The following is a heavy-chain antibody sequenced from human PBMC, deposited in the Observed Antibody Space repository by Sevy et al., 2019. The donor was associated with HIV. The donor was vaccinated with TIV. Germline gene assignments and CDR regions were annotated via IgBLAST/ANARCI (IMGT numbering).Heavy chain of an antibody. CDR1: GFTFSSYS. CDR2: ISSSSSTI. D-gene: IGHD2-15*01. V-gene: IGHV3-48*01. Sequence: GGSLRLSCAASGFTFSSYSMNWVRQAPGKGLEWVSYISSSSSTIYYADSVKGRFTISRDNAKNSLYLQMISLRAEDMAVYYCARGCSGGSCYVHAFDIWGQGTMVTVSS. J-gene: IGHJ3*02. CDR3: ARGCSGGSCYVHAFDI.